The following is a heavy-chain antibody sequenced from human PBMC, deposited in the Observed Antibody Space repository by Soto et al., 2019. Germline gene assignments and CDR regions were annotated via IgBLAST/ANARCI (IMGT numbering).Heavy chain of an antibody. CDR3: ARQLVDCSGGRCYKVGFES. Sequence: GESLKISCKGSGYNFTNYWIAWVRQMPGKGLEWMGNIYPADSDTRYSPSFQGQVTISVDKSINTAYLQWRSLKISDNAIYYCARQLVDCSGGRCYKVGFESWGQGALVTVSS. V-gene: IGHV5-51*01. CDR2: IYPADSDT. CDR1: GYNFTNYW. J-gene: IGHJ4*02. D-gene: IGHD2-15*01.